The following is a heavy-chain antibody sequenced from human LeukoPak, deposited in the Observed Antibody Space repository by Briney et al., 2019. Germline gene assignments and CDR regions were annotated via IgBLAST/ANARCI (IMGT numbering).Heavy chain of an antibody. CDR1: GGSMRSSGSY. D-gene: IGHD6-19*01. Sequence: SETLFLTCNVSGGSMRSSGSYWGWIRQPPGKGLEWIGSIYYSGTTFYNPSLQSRVTISLDTSKNRFSLKLWSVTAADTAVYYCARSEEWLLLVDCWGQGTLVTVSS. CDR3: ARSEEWLLLVDC. J-gene: IGHJ4*02. V-gene: IGHV4-39*01. CDR2: IYYSGTT.